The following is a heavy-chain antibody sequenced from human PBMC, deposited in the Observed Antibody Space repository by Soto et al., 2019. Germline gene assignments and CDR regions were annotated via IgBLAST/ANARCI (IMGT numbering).Heavy chain of an antibody. D-gene: IGHD3-3*01. CDR1: DGSLTEYH. CDR2: IYTSGST. Sequence: TSETLSLTCVVYDGSLTEYHWSWVRQTPGKGLEWIGRIYTSGSTNYNPSLKSRVTMSVDTSKNQFSLKLSSVTAADTAVYYCARDPVIYYDFWSGSDYYYYGMDVWGQGTTVTVSS. J-gene: IGHJ6*02. V-gene: IGHV4-59*10. CDR3: ARDPVIYYDFWSGSDYYYYGMDV.